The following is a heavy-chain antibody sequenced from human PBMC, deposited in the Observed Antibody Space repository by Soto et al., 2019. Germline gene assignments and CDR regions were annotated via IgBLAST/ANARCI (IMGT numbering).Heavy chain of an antibody. D-gene: IGHD6-13*01. CDR1: GFTFSSYA. J-gene: IGHJ4*02. Sequence: QVQLVESGGGVVQPGRSLRLSCAASGFTFSSYAMHWVRQAPGKGLEWVAVISYDGSNKYYGDSVKGRFTISRDNSKNTLYLQMNSLRAEDTAVYYCARELAAAPSWGQGTLVTVSS. CDR2: ISYDGSNK. CDR3: ARELAAAPS. V-gene: IGHV3-30-3*01.